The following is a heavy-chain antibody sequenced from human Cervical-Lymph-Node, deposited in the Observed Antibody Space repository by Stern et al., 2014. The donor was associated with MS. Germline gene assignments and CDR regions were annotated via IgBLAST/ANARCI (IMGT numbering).Heavy chain of an antibody. CDR2: INIDGSR. V-gene: IGHV3-74*02. Sequence: EMQLVESGGGLVQPGGSLRLSCAGFNFRSYWMHWVRQPPGKGLVWVACINIDGSRRYADSVKGRFTISRDNAKNTMYLQMSSLRVEDTAVYYCARGVVSVSTLGDYYYGMDVWGQGTTVTVSS. J-gene: IGHJ6*01. CDR3: ARGVVSVSTLGDYYYGMDV. CDR1: FNFRSYW. D-gene: IGHD2-2*01.